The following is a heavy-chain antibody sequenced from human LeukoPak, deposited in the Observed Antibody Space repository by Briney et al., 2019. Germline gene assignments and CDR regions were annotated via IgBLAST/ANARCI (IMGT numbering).Heavy chain of an antibody. CDR3: ARQGGRYSSSPLNWFDP. V-gene: IGHV5-51*01. J-gene: IGHJ5*02. CDR1: GYSFTSYW. Sequence: GESLKISCKGSGYSFTSYWIGWVRQMPGKGLEWMGIIYPGDSDTRYSPPFQGQVTISADKSISTAYLQWSSLKASDTAMYYCARQGGRYSSSPLNWFDPWGQGTLVTVSS. D-gene: IGHD6-6*01. CDR2: IYPGDSDT.